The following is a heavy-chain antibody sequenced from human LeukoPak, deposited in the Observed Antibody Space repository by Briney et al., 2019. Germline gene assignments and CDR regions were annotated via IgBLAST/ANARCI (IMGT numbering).Heavy chain of an antibody. D-gene: IGHD4-17*01. Sequence: GSLRLSCAASGFSFNSYEMHWVRQAPGKGLEWIGEVYHSGGTNYNPSLKSRVTISVDKSKNQFSLNLSSVTAADTAVYYCARTYTDYAVSFFDYWGQGALVTVSS. CDR1: GFSFNSYE. V-gene: IGHV4-4*02. CDR3: ARTYTDYAVSFFDY. J-gene: IGHJ4*02. CDR2: VYHSGGT.